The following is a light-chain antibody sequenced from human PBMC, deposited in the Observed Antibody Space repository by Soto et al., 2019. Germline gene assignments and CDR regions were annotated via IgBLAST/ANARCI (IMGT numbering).Light chain of an antibody. CDR2: DAS. CDR3: QQRSGWPRT. V-gene: IGKV3-11*01. J-gene: IGKJ1*01. Sequence: GLTKSNSTLSLSPGERSAPCFRASQSLSNYLAWYQQKPGQAPRLLMYDASKRATGIPVRFSGSGSGTDFTLTISGLEPEDSALYYCQQRSGWPRTLGQGTKVDIK. CDR1: QSLSNY.